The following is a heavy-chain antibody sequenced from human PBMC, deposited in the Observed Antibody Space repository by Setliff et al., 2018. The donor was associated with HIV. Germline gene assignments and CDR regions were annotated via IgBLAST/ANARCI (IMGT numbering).Heavy chain of an antibody. V-gene: IGHV4-59*12. D-gene: IGHD5-18*01. Sequence: PSETLSLTCTVSGGSISTYYWSWIRQPPGKGLEWIGSIYFTGSSNYNPSLKSRITLSVDKSKNQFSLQLKSMTVADTAKYFCARERRWLEDHYYYMDVWGNGTTVTVSS. CDR2: IYFTGSS. CDR1: GGSISTYY. CDR3: ARERRWLEDHYYYMDV. J-gene: IGHJ6*03.